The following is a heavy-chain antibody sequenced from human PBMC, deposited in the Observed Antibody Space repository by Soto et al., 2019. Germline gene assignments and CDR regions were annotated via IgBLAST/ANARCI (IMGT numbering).Heavy chain of an antibody. J-gene: IGHJ5*02. CDR3: TRGVPKGYYDFWSGYPNWFDP. V-gene: IGHV1-69*06. CDR2: IIPIFGTA. Sequence: SVKVSCKASGGTFSSYAISWVRQAPGQGLEWMGGIIPIFGTANYAQKFQGRVTITADKSTSTAYMELSSLRSEDTAVYYCTRGVPKGYYDFWSGYPNWFDPWGQGTLVTVSS. CDR1: GGTFSSYA. D-gene: IGHD3-3*01.